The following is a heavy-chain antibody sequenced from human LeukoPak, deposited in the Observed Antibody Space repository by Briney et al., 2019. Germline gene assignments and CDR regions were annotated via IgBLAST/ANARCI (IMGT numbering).Heavy chain of an antibody. J-gene: IGHJ4*02. CDR3: ARHGRYYCSSTSCYFDY. V-gene: IGHV5-51*01. CDR2: IYPGDSDT. D-gene: IGHD2-2*01. Sequence: GESLKISCQGSGYSFTSYWIGWVRQMPGKGLEWMGIIYPGDSDTRYSPSFQGQVTISADKSISTAYLQWSSLKASDTAMYYCARHGRYYCSSTSCYFDYWGQGTLVTVSS. CDR1: GYSFTSYW.